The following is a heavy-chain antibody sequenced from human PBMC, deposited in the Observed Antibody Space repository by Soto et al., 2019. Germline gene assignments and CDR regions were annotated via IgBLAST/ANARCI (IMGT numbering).Heavy chain of an antibody. CDR3: AKVLWRTGDILYRYYFDY. V-gene: IGHV3-23*01. D-gene: IGHD2-8*02. Sequence: PGGSLRLSCAASGFTFSSYAMSWVRQAPGKGLEWVSAISGSGGSTYYADSVKGRFTISRDNSKNTLYLQMNSLRAEDTAVYYCAKVLWRTGDILYRYYFDYWGQGTLVTVSS. J-gene: IGHJ4*02. CDR2: ISGSGGST. CDR1: GFTFSSYA.